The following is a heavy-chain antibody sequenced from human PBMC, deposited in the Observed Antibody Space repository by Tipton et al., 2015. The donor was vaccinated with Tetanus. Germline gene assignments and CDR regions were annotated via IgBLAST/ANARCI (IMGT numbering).Heavy chain of an antibody. CDR1: GGSISSYY. D-gene: IGHD2-8*02. CDR3: ARYHCTGTTCQHLDH. J-gene: IGHJ4*01. Sequence: LRLSCTVSGGSISSYYWSWIRQPAGKGLEWIGRIYTSGSTNYNPSLKSRVTMSVDTSKNQISLKLRSVTAADTAVYYCARYHCTGTTCQHLDHWGQGTLVTVSS. CDR2: IYTSGST. V-gene: IGHV4-4*07.